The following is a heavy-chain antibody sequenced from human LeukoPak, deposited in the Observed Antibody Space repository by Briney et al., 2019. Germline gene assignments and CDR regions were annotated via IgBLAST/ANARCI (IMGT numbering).Heavy chain of an antibody. J-gene: IGHJ4*02. V-gene: IGHV3-48*04. CDR3: ARASGMIVVLAY. CDR2: ISSSYNTI. Sequence: GGSLRLSCAASGFTFSNYNMNWVRQAPGKGLEWVSYISSSYNTIYYADSVKGRFTISRDNAKNSLSLQMNSLRAEDTAVYYCARASGMIVVLAYWGQGTLVTVSS. D-gene: IGHD3-22*01. CDR1: GFTFSNYN.